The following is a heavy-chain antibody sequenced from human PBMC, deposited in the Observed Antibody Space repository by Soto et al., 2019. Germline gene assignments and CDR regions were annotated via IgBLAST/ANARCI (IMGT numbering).Heavy chain of an antibody. D-gene: IGHD1-7*01. CDR2: IYYSGST. CDR3: ARSRINGTTLIDY. J-gene: IGHJ4*02. CDR1: GGSISSGGYY. V-gene: IGHV4-31*03. Sequence: SETLSLTCTVSGGSISSGGYYWSWIRQHPGKGLEWIGYIYYSGSTYYNPSLKSRVTISVDTSKNQFSLKLSSVTAADTAVYYCARSRINGTTLIDYWGQGTLVTVSS.